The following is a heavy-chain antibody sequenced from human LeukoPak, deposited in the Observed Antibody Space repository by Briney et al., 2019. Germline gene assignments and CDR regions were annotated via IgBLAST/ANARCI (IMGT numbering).Heavy chain of an antibody. CDR3: ARVPLGSNHLDY. D-gene: IGHD2-15*01. Sequence: MVCMNPNSGNTGYAQKFQGRVTITRTTSISTAYMELSSLRSEDTAVYYCARVPLGSNHLDYWGQGTLVTVSS. V-gene: IGHV1-8*03. J-gene: IGHJ4*02. CDR2: MNPNSGNT.